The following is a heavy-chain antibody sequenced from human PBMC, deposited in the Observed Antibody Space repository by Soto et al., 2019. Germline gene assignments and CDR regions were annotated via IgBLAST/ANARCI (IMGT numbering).Heavy chain of an antibody. CDR1: GGTFSSYA. D-gene: IGHD3-22*01. CDR3: ARQFPYYYDSSGYYLPLGAFDI. J-gene: IGHJ3*02. CDR2: IIPIFGTA. V-gene: IGHV1-69*13. Sequence: SVKVSCKASGGTFSSYAISWVRQAPGQGLEWMGGIIPIFGTANYAQKFQGRVTITADESTSTAYMELSSLRSEDTAVYYCARQFPYYYDSSGYYLPLGAFDIWGQGTMVTVSS.